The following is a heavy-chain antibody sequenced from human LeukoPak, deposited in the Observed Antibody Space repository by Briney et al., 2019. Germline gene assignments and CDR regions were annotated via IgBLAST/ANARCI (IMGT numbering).Heavy chain of an antibody. V-gene: IGHV3-23*01. CDR2: IFPSGGEI. D-gene: IGHD3-10*01. Sequence: GGSLRLSCAASGFTFSTFAMIWVRQPPGKGLEWVSSIFPSGGEIHYADSVRGRFTISRDNSKSTLSLQMNSLRAEDTAVYYCAKDLFTMVREPFDPWGQGTLVTVSS. J-gene: IGHJ5*02. CDR1: GFTFSTFA. CDR3: AKDLFTMVREPFDP.